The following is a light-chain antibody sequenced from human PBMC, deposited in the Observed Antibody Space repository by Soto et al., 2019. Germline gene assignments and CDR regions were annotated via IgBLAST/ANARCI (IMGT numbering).Light chain of an antibody. CDR2: EVT. CDR1: SRDIGAYNH. V-gene: IGLV2-14*01. J-gene: IGLJ3*02. Sequence: QSALTQPASVSGSPGQSITISCTGTSRDIGAYNHVSWYQQHPGKAPKLLIYEVTNRPSGISVRFSASKSGSAASLTISGLQAEDEADSYCSSYSGSSHWVFGGGTKLTVL. CDR3: SSYSGSSHWV.